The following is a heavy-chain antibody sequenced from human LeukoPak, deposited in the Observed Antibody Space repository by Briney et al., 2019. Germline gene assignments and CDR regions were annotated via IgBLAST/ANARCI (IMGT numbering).Heavy chain of an antibody. V-gene: IGHV4-39*01. CDR2: IYYSGST. Sequence: SSETLSLTCTVCGGSISSSGYYWGWIRQPPGKGLEWIASIYYSGSTYYNPSLKSRVTISVDTSKNQLSLKLSSLTSADAAVYYCARHEYSGSYYGLSWFDPWGQGTLVTVSS. CDR1: GGSISSSGYY. D-gene: IGHD1-26*01. CDR3: ARHEYSGSYYGLSWFDP. J-gene: IGHJ5*02.